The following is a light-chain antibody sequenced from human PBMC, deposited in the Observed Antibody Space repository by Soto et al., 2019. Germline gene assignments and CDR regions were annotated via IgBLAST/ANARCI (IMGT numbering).Light chain of an antibody. V-gene: IGKV3-20*01. CDR2: GAS. CDR3: QQYGSSRLT. CDR1: QSVSSSF. J-gene: IGKJ4*01. Sequence: EIVLTQSPGTLSLSPGERATLSCSASQSVSSSFLAWYQQKPGQAPRLLIYGASSRATGIPDRFSGSGSGTDFTLTISRLEPEDVGVYYCQQYGSSRLTFGGGTKEEIK.